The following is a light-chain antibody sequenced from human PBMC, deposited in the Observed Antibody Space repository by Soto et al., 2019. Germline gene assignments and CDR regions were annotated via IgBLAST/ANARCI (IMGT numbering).Light chain of an antibody. CDR1: QTISSW. CDR2: KAS. Sequence: DIQMTQTPSTLSVSVGDRVTITCRSSQTISSWLAWYQQKPGKAPKLLIYKASTLKSGVPSRFSGSGSGTEFTLTISSLQPDDFATYYCQQTYNIPHPSFGGGTKADI. J-gene: IGKJ4*01. V-gene: IGKV1-5*03. CDR3: QQTYNIPHPS.